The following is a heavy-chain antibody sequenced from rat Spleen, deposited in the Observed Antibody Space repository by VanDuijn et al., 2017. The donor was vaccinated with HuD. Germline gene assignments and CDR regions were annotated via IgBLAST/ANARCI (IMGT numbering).Heavy chain of an antibody. Sequence: EVQLVESGGGLVQPGGSLQVSCAASGFIFNNYDMAWVRQTPTKGLEWVASITNTGGNLYYPDSMKGRFTISRDNAQNTLYLQINSLRSEDTATYYCTRENYYSGDYWGLGVMVIVSS. CDR2: ITNTGGNL. D-gene: IGHD1-1*01. CDR3: TRENYYSGDY. V-gene: IGHV5S13*01. J-gene: IGHJ2*01. CDR1: GFIFNNYD.